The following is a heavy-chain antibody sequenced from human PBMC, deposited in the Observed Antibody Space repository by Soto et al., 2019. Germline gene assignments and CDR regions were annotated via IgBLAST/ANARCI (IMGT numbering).Heavy chain of an antibody. V-gene: IGHV3-66*01. CDR1: GFTVSNNY. J-gene: IGHJ5*02. D-gene: IGHD6-13*01. Sequence: PGGSLRLSCAASGFTVSNNYVSWVRQAPGKGLEWVSVIYSGGETYYADSVKGRFTTSRDNSKNTVYLQMNSLRVEETALYYCAKRGRIASTGANRFDHWGQGTLVTVSS. CDR2: IYSGGET. CDR3: AKRGRIASTGANRFDH.